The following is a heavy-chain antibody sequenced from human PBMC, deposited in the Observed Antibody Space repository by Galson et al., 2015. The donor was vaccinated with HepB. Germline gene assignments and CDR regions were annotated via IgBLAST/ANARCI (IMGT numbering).Heavy chain of an antibody. J-gene: IGHJ1*01. CDR3: VRDSPDYFHH. Sequence: SLRLSCAASGFTFRNYSMNWVRQTPGKGLEWISYINSRGNSPYYADSVKGRFNISRDNANNSLYLQMNSLRNEDTAVYYCVRDSPDYFHHWGQGTLVTVSS. V-gene: IGHV3-48*02. CDR2: INSRGNSP. CDR1: GFTFRNYS.